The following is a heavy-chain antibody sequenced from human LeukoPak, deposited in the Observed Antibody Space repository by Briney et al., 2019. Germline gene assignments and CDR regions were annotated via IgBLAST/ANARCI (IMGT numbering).Heavy chain of an antibody. CDR2: IYTSGST. J-gene: IGHJ5*02. CDR3: ARVPCSSTSCYVPWFDP. CDR1: GGSISSYY. Sequence: SETLSLTCTVSGGSISSYYWSWIRQPAGKGLEWIGRIYTSGSTNYNPSLKSRVTMSVDTSKNQFSLKLSSVTAADTAVYYCARVPCSSTSCYVPWFDPWGQGTLVTVSS. D-gene: IGHD2-2*01. V-gene: IGHV4-4*07.